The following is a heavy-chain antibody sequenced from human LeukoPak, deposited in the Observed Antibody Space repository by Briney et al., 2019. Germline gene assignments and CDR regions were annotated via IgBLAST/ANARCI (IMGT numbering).Heavy chain of an antibody. J-gene: IGHJ4*02. D-gene: IGHD3-9*01. CDR1: GFTFSSYW. CDR3: ARSNDYDIHYFDY. Sequence: GGSLRLSCAASGFTFSSYWMSWVRQAPGKGLEWVSSISSSSSYIYYADSVKGRFTISRDNAKNSLYLQMNSLRAEDTAVYYCARSNDYDIHYFDYWGQGTLVTVSS. CDR2: ISSSSSYI. V-gene: IGHV3-21*01.